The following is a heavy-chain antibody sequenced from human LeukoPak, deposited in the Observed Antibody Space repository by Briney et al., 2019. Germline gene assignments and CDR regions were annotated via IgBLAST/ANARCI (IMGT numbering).Heavy chain of an antibody. CDR1: GYTFTSYG. D-gene: IGHD3-10*01. Sequence: GASVTVSCMASGYTFTSYGISWVRQAPGQGLEWMGWISAYNGNTNYAQKLQGRVTMTTDTSTSTAYMELRSLRSDDTAVYYCARVLLWFGELLFNPSGLASDFDYWGQGTLVTVSS. CDR2: ISAYNGNT. J-gene: IGHJ4*02. CDR3: ARVLLWFGELLFNPSGLASDFDY. V-gene: IGHV1-18*01.